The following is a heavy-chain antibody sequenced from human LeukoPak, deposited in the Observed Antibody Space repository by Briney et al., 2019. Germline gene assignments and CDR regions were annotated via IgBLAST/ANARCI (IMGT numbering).Heavy chain of an antibody. J-gene: IGHJ4*02. V-gene: IGHV4-59*01. D-gene: IGHD3-3*01. CDR1: GGSISSYY. CDR3: ARVGADDDY. Sequence: PSETLSLTCTVSGGSISSYYWSWLRQPPGKGLEWIGYIYYSGSTNYNPSLKSRVTISVDTSKNQFSLKLSSVTAADTAVYYCARVGADDDYGGQGTLVTVSS. CDR2: IYYSGST.